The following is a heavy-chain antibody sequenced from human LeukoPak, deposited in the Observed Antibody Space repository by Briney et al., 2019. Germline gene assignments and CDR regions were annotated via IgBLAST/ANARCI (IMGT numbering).Heavy chain of an antibody. V-gene: IGHV3-21*01. Sequence: GGSLRLSCAASGFTFSTYSTNWVRQAPGKGLEWVSAISSSSSTIFYADSLKGRFTISRDNAKNSLYLQMNSLRAEDTAVYYCAKPGPATTNSYGMDVWGQGTTVTVSS. J-gene: IGHJ6*02. D-gene: IGHD1-26*01. CDR2: ISSSSSTI. CDR1: GFTFSTYS. CDR3: AKPGPATTNSYGMDV.